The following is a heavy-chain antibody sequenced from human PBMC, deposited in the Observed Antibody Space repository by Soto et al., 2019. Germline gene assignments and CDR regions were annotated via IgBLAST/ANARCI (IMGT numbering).Heavy chain of an antibody. CDR1: GYTFSTYG. Sequence: QVDLVQSGPEVRKPGASVNVSCKASGYTFSTYGISWVRQAPGQGLEWMGWISAYNHYTNYAQKFQGRVTMTTDTATNTAYMELRSLRSGYTAMYFCARVGPSREVPYPFEYWGQGTLVTVSS. D-gene: IGHD1-26*01. CDR3: ARVGPSREVPYPFEY. V-gene: IGHV1-18*01. CDR2: ISAYNHYT. J-gene: IGHJ4*02.